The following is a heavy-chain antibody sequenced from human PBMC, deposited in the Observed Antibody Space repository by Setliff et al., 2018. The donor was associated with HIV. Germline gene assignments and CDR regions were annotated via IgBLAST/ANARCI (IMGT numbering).Heavy chain of an antibody. D-gene: IGHD2-2*01. CDR3: ARAGGGATDQAFDI. J-gene: IGHJ3*02. CDR1: GYIFINYG. CDR2: ISSSTGDT. V-gene: IGHV1-18*01. Sequence: EASVKVSCKASGYIFINYGISWVRQAPGQGLEWMGSISSSTGDTKYSQKLQGRLTVTTDTSTSTLYMELSNLRSDDTAVYYCARAGGGATDQAFDIWGQGTMVTVSS.